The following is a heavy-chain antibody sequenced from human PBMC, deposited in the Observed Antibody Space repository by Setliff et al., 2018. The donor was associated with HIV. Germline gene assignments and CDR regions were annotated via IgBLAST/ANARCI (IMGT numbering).Heavy chain of an antibody. V-gene: IGHV1-2*02. CDR2: INPKTAAT. D-gene: IGHD2-2*02. J-gene: IGHJ4*02. CDR3: ARDLFGSWYTGSSGLAH. Sequence: ASVKVSCKTSAYTFTDYFVHWVRLAPGQGPEWTGWINPKTAATQYPQDFQGRVTMTSDTSTTTVYMELTRLRSDGTAVYYCARDLFGSWYTGSSGLAHWGQGTLVTVSS. CDR1: AYTFTDYF.